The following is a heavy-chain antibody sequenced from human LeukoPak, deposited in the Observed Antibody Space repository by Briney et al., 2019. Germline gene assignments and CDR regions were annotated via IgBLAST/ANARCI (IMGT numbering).Heavy chain of an antibody. CDR1: GFTFSSFG. V-gene: IGHV3-33*01. CDR3: AREKHAFDI. CDR2: IWYDGSNK. Sequence: GGSLRLSCAASGFTFSSFGMLWVRQAPGKGREWVAVIWYDGSNKYYADSVRGRFTISRDNSKNTLYLQMNSLRAEDTAVYYCAREKHAFDIWGQGTMVTVSS. J-gene: IGHJ3*02.